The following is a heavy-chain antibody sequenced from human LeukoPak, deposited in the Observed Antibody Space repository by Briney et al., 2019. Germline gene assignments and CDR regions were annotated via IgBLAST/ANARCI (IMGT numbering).Heavy chain of an antibody. D-gene: IGHD3-10*01. CDR3: ATGLWFGKYLDV. CDR1: GYTFTSYY. CDR2: INPSGGST. J-gene: IGHJ6*04. V-gene: IGHV1-46*01. Sequence: ASVKVSCKASGYTFTSYYMHWVRQAPGQGLEWMGIINPSGGSTSYAQKFQGRVTMTRDTSTSTVYMELSSLRSEDTAVYYRATGLWFGKYLDVWGKGTTVTISS.